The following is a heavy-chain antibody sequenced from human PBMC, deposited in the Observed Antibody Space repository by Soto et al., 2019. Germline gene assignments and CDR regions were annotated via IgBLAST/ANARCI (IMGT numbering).Heavy chain of an antibody. V-gene: IGHV4-59*01. CDR1: GGSISSYY. CDR2: IYYSGST. D-gene: IGHD1-26*01. J-gene: IGHJ6*03. Sequence: SETLSLTCTVSGGSISSYYWSWIRQPPGKGLEWVGYIYYSGSTNYNPSLKSRVTISVDTSKNQFSLKLSSVTAAGTAVYYCARDSGDYYYMDVWGKGTTVTVSS. CDR3: ARDSGDYYYMDV.